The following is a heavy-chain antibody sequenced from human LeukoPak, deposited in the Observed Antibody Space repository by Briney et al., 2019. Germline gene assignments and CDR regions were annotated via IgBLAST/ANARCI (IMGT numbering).Heavy chain of an antibody. CDR3: ARGGTMVRGARRGSDY. Sequence: GASVKVSCKASGYTFTSYDINWVGQAAGQGLEWMGWMNPNSGNTGYAQKFQGRVTMTRNTSISTAYMELSSLRSEDTAVYYCARGGTMVRGARRGSDYWGQGTLVTVSS. CDR1: GYTFTSYD. V-gene: IGHV1-8*01. D-gene: IGHD3-10*01. CDR2: MNPNSGNT. J-gene: IGHJ4*02.